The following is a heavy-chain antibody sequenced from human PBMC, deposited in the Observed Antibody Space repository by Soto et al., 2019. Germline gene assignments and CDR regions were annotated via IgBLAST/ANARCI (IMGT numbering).Heavy chain of an antibody. Sequence: PGGSLRLSCAASGFTFSSYSMNWVRQAPGKGLEWVSYISSSSSTIYYADSVKGRFTISRDNAKNSLYLQMNSLRAEDTAVYYCAREGYYGSGSYYRHQRENAFDIWGQGTMVTVSS. D-gene: IGHD3-10*01. V-gene: IGHV3-48*01. J-gene: IGHJ3*02. CDR2: ISSSSSTI. CDR3: AREGYYGSGSYYRHQRENAFDI. CDR1: GFTFSSYS.